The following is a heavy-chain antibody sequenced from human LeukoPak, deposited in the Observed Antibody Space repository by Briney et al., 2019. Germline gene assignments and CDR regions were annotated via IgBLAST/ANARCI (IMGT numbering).Heavy chain of an antibody. Sequence: SETLSLTCTVSGGSISSYYWSWIRQPPGKGLEWIGYIYYSGSTNYNPSLKSRVTISVDTSKNQFSLKLTSVTAADTAVYYCARGDYCDYWGQGTLVTVSS. V-gene: IGHV4-59*12. CDR3: ARGDYCDY. CDR1: GGSISSYY. CDR2: IYYSGST. J-gene: IGHJ4*02.